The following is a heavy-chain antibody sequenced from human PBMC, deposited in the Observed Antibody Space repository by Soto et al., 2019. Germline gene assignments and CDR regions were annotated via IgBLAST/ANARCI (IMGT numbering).Heavy chain of an antibody. J-gene: IGHJ5*02. CDR2: IAASGHNT. CDR1: GLTFSRYA. D-gene: IGHD3-10*01. CDR3: AKAVGEYLYFFNT. V-gene: IGHV3-23*01. Sequence: EVQVLESGGGLIQPGGSLRLSCAFSGLTFSRYAASWVRQAPGKGLEWVSGIAASGHNTYYADSVEGRLTISRDNSNNTLFLQMNNLRAEDTAVYYCAKAVGEYLYFFNTWGQGILVTVSS.